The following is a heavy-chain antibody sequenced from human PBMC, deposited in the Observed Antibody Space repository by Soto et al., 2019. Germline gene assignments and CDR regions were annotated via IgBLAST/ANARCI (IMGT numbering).Heavy chain of an antibody. D-gene: IGHD3-10*01. J-gene: IGHJ6*02. CDR3: ARDLMGVLEGTDYNGMDV. V-gene: IGHV3-33*01. CDR1: GFSFSTYG. CDR2: IWNDGSQK. Sequence: GESLKISCAASGFSFSTYGMHWVRQAPGKGLEWVALIWNDGSQKEHADSVKGRFTISRDNSKNTLYLQMISLRADDTGVYYCARDLMGVLEGTDYNGMDVWGQGTTVTVSS.